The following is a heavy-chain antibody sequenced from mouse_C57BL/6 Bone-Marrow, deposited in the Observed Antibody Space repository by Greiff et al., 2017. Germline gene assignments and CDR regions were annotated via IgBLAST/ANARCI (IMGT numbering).Heavy chain of an antibody. CDR1: GYTFTSYW. J-gene: IGHJ2*01. CDR2: IYPGSGST. CDR3: ARLYYGSSSYYFDY. V-gene: IGHV1-55*01. D-gene: IGHD1-1*01. Sequence: VQLQQPGAELVKPGASVKMSCKASGYTFTSYWITWVKQRPVQGLEWIGDIYPGSGSTNYNEKFKSKATLTVDTSSSTAYMQLSSLTSEDSAVYYCARLYYGSSSYYFDYWCQGTTLTVSS.